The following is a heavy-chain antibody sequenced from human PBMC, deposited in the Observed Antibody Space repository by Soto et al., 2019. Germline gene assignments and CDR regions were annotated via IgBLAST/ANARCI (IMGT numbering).Heavy chain of an antibody. J-gene: IGHJ3*02. CDR3: ASDRLSYDFWSGRGAFDI. D-gene: IGHD3-3*01. CDR2: LYYSGST. CDR1: GGSISSYY. Sequence: QVQLQESGPGLVKPSETLSLTCTVSGGSISSYYWSWIRQPPGKGLEWIGYLYYSGSTNYNPSLKSRVTISVDTSKNQFSLKLSSVTAADTAVYYCASDRLSYDFWSGRGAFDIWGQGTMVTVSS. V-gene: IGHV4-59*01.